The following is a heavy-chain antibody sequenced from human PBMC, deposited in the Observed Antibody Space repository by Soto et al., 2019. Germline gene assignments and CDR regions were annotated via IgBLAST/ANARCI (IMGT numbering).Heavy chain of an antibody. Sequence: QVQLQQWGAGLLKPSETLSLTCAVYGGSFSGYYWSWIRQPPGKGLEWIGEINHSGSTNYNPSLKGRVTISVDTSKNQFSLKLSSVTAAGTAVYYCAREANYYDSSGYFTTGNDAFDIWGQGIMVTVSS. V-gene: IGHV4-34*01. CDR3: AREANYYDSSGYFTTGNDAFDI. D-gene: IGHD3-22*01. J-gene: IGHJ3*02. CDR1: GGSFSGYY. CDR2: INHSGST.